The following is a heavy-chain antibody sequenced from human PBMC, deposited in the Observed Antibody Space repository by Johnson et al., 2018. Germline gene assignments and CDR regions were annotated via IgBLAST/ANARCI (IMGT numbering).Heavy chain of an antibody. CDR2: INSDGTRT. D-gene: IGHD2-21*02. Sequence: VQLVQSGGGLVQPGGSLRLSCAASGFTFSGYWMHWVRQVPGKGLVWVSRINSDGTRTNYADSVKGRFTISRDNAENTLYLQMNSLRVDDTAVYYCLRAACGDGCEPGSYGYFDLWGRGTLVTVSS. J-gene: IGHJ2*01. V-gene: IGHV3-74*02. CDR1: GFTFSGYW. CDR3: LRAACGDGCEPGSYGYFDL.